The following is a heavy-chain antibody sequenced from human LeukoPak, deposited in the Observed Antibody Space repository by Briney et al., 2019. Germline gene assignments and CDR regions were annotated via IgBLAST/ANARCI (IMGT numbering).Heavy chain of an antibody. CDR3: ARGTPVPAAAHDAFDI. J-gene: IGHJ3*02. D-gene: IGHD2-2*01. V-gene: IGHV4-34*01. Sequence: SRVTISVDTSKNQFSLKLSSVTAADTAVYYCARGTPVPAAAHDAFDIWGQGTMVTVSS.